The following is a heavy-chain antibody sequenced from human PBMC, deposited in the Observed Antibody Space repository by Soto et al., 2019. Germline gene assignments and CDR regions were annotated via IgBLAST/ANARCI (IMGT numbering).Heavy chain of an antibody. Sequence: SETLSLTCAVYCGSFSGYYWSWLRQPPWKWLEWIGETNHSGSTNYNPSLKSRVTISVDTSKNQFSLKLSSVTAADTAVYYCARDGISRGSGDGAFDIWGQGSMVTVSS. D-gene: IGHD1-26*01. CDR3: ARDGISRGSGDGAFDI. CDR1: CGSFSGYY. V-gene: IGHV4-34*01. J-gene: IGHJ3*02. CDR2: TNHSGST.